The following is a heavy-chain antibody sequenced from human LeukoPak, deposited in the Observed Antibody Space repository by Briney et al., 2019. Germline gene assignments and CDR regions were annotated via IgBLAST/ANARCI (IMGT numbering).Heavy chain of an antibody. Sequence: SQTLSLTCTVSGGSISSGSYYWSWIRQPAGKGLEWIGRIYTSGSTNYNPSLKSRVTISVDTSKNQFSLKLSSVTAADTAVYYCARGPVWTPPPSGYDYWGRGTLVTVSS. CDR3: ARGPVWTPPPSGYDY. CDR1: GGSISSGSYY. V-gene: IGHV4-61*02. CDR2: IYTSGST. J-gene: IGHJ4*02. D-gene: IGHD5-12*01.